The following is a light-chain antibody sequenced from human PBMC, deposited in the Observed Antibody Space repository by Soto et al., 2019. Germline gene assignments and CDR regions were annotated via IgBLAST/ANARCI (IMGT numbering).Light chain of an antibody. CDR3: MLSYSGAGGV. V-gene: IGLV7-46*01. CDR1: TGAVTSGHY. J-gene: IGLJ2*01. Sequence: QAVVTQEPSLTVSPGGTVTLTCGSSTGAVTSGHYPYWFQQKPGQAPRTLIYDATNKQSWTPARFSGSLLGGKAALTLSGAQPEDEAEYYCMLSYSGAGGVFGGGTKVTVL. CDR2: DAT.